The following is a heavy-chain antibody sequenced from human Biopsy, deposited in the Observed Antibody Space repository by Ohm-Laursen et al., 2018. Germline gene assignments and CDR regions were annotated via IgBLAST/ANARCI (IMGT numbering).Heavy chain of an antibody. CDR1: DGSISNIINY. D-gene: IGHD3-10*01. CDR3: ARHSFGSGRDF. Sequence: GTLSLTCTVTDGSISNIINYWGWIRQPLGKGLEWLGSIYHTGITDYNPSLKSRVTISVDTSNNQFSLKLSSLTAADTAVYYCARHSFGSGRDFWGQGTPVTASS. CDR2: IYHTGIT. J-gene: IGHJ4*02. V-gene: IGHV4-39*01.